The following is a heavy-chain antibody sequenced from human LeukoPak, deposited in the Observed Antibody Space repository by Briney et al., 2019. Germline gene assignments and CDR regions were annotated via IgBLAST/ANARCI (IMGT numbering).Heavy chain of an antibody. CDR1: GGTFSSYA. V-gene: IGHV1-69*05. Sequence: ASVKVSXKASGGTFSSYAISWVRQAPGQGLEWMGRIIPIFGTANYAQKFQGRVTITTDESTSTAYMELSSLRSEDTAVYYCASLLVGMATIDFDYWGQGTLVTVSS. CDR2: IIPIFGTA. J-gene: IGHJ4*02. CDR3: ASLLVGMATIDFDY. D-gene: IGHD5-12*01.